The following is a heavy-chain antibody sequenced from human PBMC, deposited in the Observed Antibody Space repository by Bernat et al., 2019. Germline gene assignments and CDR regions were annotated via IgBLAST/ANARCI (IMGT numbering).Heavy chain of an antibody. CDR1: GYSFTSYW. CDR2: IDPTDSYT. CDR3: ARRFSTVTHPDY. V-gene: IGHV5-10-1*03. D-gene: IGHD4-17*01. Sequence: EVQLVQSGAEVKKPGESLRISCKGSGYSFTSYWISWVRQMPGKGLEWMGRIDPTDSYTNYSPSFQGNVTISADKYINTAYLQWSSLKPSDTAMYYCARRFSTVTHPDYWGQGTLVTVYS. J-gene: IGHJ4*02.